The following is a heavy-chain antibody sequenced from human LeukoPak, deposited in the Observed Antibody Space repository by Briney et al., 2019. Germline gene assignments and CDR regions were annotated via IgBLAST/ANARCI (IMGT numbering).Heavy chain of an antibody. J-gene: IGHJ5*02. CDR3: ASYCSGGSCYTGFDP. D-gene: IGHD2-15*01. Sequence: PSETLSLTCTVSGGSISSYYWSWIRQPPGKGLEWIGEINHSGSTNYNPSLKSRVTISVDTSKNQFSLKLSSVTAADTAVYYCASYCSGGSCYTGFDPWGQGTLVTVSS. CDR2: INHSGST. CDR1: GGSISSYY. V-gene: IGHV4-34*01.